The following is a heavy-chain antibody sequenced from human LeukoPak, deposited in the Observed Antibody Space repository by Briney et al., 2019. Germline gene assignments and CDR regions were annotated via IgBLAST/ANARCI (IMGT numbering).Heavy chain of an antibody. CDR1: GGSFSGYY. CDR2: INHSGST. Sequence: PSETLSLTCADYGGSFSGYYWSWIRQPPGKGLEWIGEINHSGSTNYNPSLKSRVTISVDTSKNRFSLKLSSVTAADTAVYYCARGGWNYASDFDYWGQGTLVTVSS. CDR3: ARGGWNYASDFDY. D-gene: IGHD1-7*01. V-gene: IGHV4-34*01. J-gene: IGHJ4*02.